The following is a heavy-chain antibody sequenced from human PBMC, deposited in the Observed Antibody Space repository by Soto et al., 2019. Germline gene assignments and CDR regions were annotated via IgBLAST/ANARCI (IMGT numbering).Heavy chain of an antibody. CDR3: ARDNYFCSSTSCYVPNYCYYGMDV. D-gene: IGHD2-2*01. V-gene: IGHV1-18*01. CDR1: GYTFTSYG. J-gene: IGHJ6*02. Sequence: GASVKVSCKASGYTFTSYGISWVRQAPGQGLEWMGWISAYNGNTNYAQKLQGRVTMTTDTSTSTAYMELRSLRSDDTAVYYCARDNYFCSSTSCYVPNYCYYGMDVWGQGTTVTVSS. CDR2: ISAYNGNT.